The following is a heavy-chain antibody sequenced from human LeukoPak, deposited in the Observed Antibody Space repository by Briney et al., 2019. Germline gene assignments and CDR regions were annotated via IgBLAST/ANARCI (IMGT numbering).Heavy chain of an antibody. D-gene: IGHD3-22*01. V-gene: IGHV3-15*01. CDR3: TTYYYDSSGYLHYYYYYYMDV. J-gene: IGHJ6*03. CDR1: GFTFSNAW. CDR2: IKSKTDGGTT. Sequence: GGSLRLSCAASGFTFSNAWMSWVRQAPGKGLEWVGRIKSKTDGGTTDYAAPVKGRFTISRDDSKNTPYLQMNSLKTEDTAVYYCTTYYYDSSGYLHYYYYYYMDVWGKGTTVTVSS.